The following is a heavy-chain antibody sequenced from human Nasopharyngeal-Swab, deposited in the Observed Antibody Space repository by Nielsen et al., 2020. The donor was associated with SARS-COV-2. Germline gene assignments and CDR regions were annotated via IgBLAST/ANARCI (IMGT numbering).Heavy chain of an antibody. V-gene: IGHV1-2*06. CDR2: ISPNSGGS. CDR3: AREMKDLVVVPAAYYYYYYMDV. D-gene: IGHD2-2*01. Sequence: ASVKVSCKASGYTFTDYFIHWVRQAPGRGLEWMGRISPNSGGSNYAQKFQGRVTMTRDTSISKAYMEMSRLRSDDTAVYYCAREMKDLVVVPAAYYYYYYMDVWGKGTTVTVSS. J-gene: IGHJ6*03. CDR1: GYTFTDYF.